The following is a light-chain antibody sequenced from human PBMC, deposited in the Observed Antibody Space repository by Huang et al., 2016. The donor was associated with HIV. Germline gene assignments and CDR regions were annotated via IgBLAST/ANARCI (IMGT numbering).Light chain of an antibody. J-gene: IGKJ4*01. V-gene: IGKV1-39*01. CDR3: QKSYTTPLT. Sequence: DIQMTQSPSSLSASVGDRVTITCRASQSISAYLNWYQQKPGKAPKLLIYGVSTLQSGVTSRFSGSGSGTDFTLTINSLQPEDFATYYCQKSYTTPLTFGGGTKVEI. CDR2: GVS. CDR1: QSISAY.